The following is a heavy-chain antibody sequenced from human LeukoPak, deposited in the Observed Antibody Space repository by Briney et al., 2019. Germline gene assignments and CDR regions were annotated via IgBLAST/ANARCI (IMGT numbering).Heavy chain of an antibody. CDR3: AVAGKSNDAFDI. CDR1: EYIFTNYW. V-gene: IGHV5-51*01. J-gene: IGHJ3*02. D-gene: IGHD6-19*01. CDR2: MYPGDSDT. Sequence: AESLKISYNSSEYIFTNYWIGWVRQMPGKGLGWMGVMYPGDSDTRYSPSFQGQVTISVDKSISTAYLQWSSLKAWDTAMYYCAVAGKSNDAFDIWGQGTMVTVSS.